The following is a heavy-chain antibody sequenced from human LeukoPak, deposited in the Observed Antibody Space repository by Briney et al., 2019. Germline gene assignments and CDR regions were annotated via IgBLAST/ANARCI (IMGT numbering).Heavy chain of an antibody. D-gene: IGHD3-16*02. CDR3: ARVGSEERFGGVISQLVRPLDP. Sequence: SETLSLTCTVSGGSISSYYWSWIRQPAGKGLEWIGRIYTSGSTNYNPSLKSRVTMSVDTSKNQFSLKLSSVTAADTAVYYCARVGSEERFGGVISQLVRPLDPWGQGTLVTVSS. V-gene: IGHV4-4*07. J-gene: IGHJ5*02. CDR2: IYTSGST. CDR1: GGSISSYY.